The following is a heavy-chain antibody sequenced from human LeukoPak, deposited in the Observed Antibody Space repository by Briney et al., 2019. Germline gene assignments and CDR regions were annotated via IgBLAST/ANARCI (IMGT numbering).Heavy chain of an antibody. J-gene: IGHJ4*02. Sequence: SGESLKISCKGSGYRFTSYWIDWVRQMPGKGLEWMGSIYPGDSDTRYSPSFQGPVTMSTDKSISTAYLQWSSLKASDTAMYYCARQTGIAAAGLIDYWGQGTLVTVSS. V-gene: IGHV5-51*01. D-gene: IGHD6-13*01. CDR3: ARQTGIAAAGLIDY. CDR1: GYRFTSYW. CDR2: IYPGDSDT.